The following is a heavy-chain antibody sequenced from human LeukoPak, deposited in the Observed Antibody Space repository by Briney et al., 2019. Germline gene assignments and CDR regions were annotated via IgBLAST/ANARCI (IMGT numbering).Heavy chain of an antibody. CDR2: ISGRGGST. Sequence: PGGSLRLSCAASGFTFSSYAMSWVRQAPGKGLEWGSAISGRGGSTYYADSVKGLVTISIDNSKNTLYLKMNSLRAEDTAVYYCAKYVAGYYYYMDVWGNGTTVTVSS. D-gene: IGHD3-16*01. CDR3: AKYVAGYYYYMDV. CDR1: GFTFSSYA. V-gene: IGHV3-23*01. J-gene: IGHJ6*03.